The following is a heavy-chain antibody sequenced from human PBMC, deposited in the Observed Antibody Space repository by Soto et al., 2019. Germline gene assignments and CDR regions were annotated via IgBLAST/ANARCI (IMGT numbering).Heavy chain of an antibody. CDR3: ARDRLYGAGLIDV. V-gene: IGHV3-30-3*01. J-gene: IGHJ6*02. D-gene: IGHD3-10*01. CDR2: ISSDGSDK. CDR1: GFTFSSYG. Sequence: QVQLVESGGGVVQPGRSLRLSCAASGFTFSSYGMHWVRQAPGKGLEWVAVISSDGSDKYYAASVKGRFTISRDNSKNTLYVQLNRMRAEDTALYYCARDRLYGAGLIDVWGQGTTVTVSS.